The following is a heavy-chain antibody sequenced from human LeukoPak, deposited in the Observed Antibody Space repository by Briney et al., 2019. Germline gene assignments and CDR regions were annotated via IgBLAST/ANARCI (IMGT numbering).Heavy chain of an antibody. Sequence: GGSLRLSCAASGFTFSSYAMSWVRQAPGKGLEWVSAVRETGASTFYADSVKGRFTIPRDNSKNTLYLQMNSLRAEDTAIYCCAKEKAGSGSYYVDYWGQGTLVTVSS. CDR1: GFTFSSYA. CDR2: VRETGAST. J-gene: IGHJ4*02. D-gene: IGHD3-10*01. CDR3: AKEKAGSGSYYVDY. V-gene: IGHV3-23*01.